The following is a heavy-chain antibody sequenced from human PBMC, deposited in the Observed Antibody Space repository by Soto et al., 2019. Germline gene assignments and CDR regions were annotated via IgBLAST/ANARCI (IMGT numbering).Heavy chain of an antibody. CDR3: ARAGSRAVAHGFY. V-gene: IGHV3-33*01. CDR1: GFTFSSYG. CDR2: IWYDGSNK. Sequence: GGSLRLSCAASGFTFSSYGMHWVRQAPGKGLEWVAVIWYDGSNKYYADSVKGRFTISRDNSKNTLYLQMNSLRAEDTAVYYCARAGSRAVAHGFYWGQGTLVTVSS. J-gene: IGHJ4*02. D-gene: IGHD6-19*01.